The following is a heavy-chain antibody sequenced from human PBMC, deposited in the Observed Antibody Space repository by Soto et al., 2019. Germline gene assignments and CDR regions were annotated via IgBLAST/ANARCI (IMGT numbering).Heavy chain of an antibody. J-gene: IGHJ4*02. CDR2: INHSGST. CDR1: GFSISSYY. D-gene: IGHD2-8*02. V-gene: IGHV4-59*12. CDR3: ARDKITGLFDY. Sequence: PSETLSLTCTVSGFSISSYYWRWIRQPPGKGLEWIGEINHSGSTNYNPSLKSRVTISVDTSKNQFSLKLTSVTAADTAVYYCARDKITGLFDYWGQGTLVTVSS.